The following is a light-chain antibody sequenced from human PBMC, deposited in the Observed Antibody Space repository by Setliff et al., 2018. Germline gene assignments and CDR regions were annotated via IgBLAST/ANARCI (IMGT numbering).Light chain of an antibody. CDR2: EVN. J-gene: IGLJ1*01. CDR1: SSDVGAFKY. Sequence: QPASVSGSPGQSITISCTGTSSDVGAFKYVSWYQQHPGKAPKLMIYEVNNRPSGVSNRFSGSKSGNTASLTISGLQAEDEADYYCCSYAGSSTFVFGGGTKVTVL. V-gene: IGLV2-23*02. CDR3: CSYAGSSTFV.